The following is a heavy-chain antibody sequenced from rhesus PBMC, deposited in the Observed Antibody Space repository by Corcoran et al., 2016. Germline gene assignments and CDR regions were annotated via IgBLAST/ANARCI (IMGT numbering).Heavy chain of an antibody. CDR2: IYGGSGST. J-gene: IGHJ4*01. D-gene: IGHD4-29*01. CDR3: ARGAVAANYFDY. CDR1: GGSISGYYP. Sequence: QVQLQESGPGVVKPSETLSLTCAVSGGSISGYYPWSWIRQPPGKGLEWIGYIYGGSGSTSYNPSLKSRVIISIDTSKNQFSLKLSSVTAADTAVYYCARGAVAANYFDYWGQGVLVTVSS. V-gene: IGHV4S7*01.